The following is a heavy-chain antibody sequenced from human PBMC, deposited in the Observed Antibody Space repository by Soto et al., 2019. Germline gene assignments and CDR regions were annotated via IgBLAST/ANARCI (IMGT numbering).Heavy chain of an antibody. CDR1: GFTFSSYG. CDR3: ATDGVVDIVATPGFYYYYYMDV. D-gene: IGHD5-12*01. V-gene: IGHV3-30*03. CDR2: ISYDGSNK. Sequence: GGSLRLSCAASGFTFSSYGMHWVRQAPGKGLEWVAVISYDGSNKYYADSVKGRFTISRDNSKNTLYLQMNSLRAEDTAVSYCATDGVVDIVATPGFYYYYYMDVWGKGTTVTVSS. J-gene: IGHJ6*03.